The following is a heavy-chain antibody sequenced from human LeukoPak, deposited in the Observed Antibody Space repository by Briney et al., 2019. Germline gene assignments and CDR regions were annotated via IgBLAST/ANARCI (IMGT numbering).Heavy chain of an antibody. V-gene: IGHV3-30*04. J-gene: IGHJ4*02. Sequence: SGGSLRLFCAPSGFIFSVYAMHWVRQPPGKGLEWVAAMSSDGSNKYYTDSVKGRFTISSDNSKNTLYLQMHSLRPEDTAVYYCARDPDFSTFLQGDYWGQGTQVTVSS. CDR2: MSSDGSNK. CDR1: GFIFSVYA. D-gene: IGHD2/OR15-2a*01. CDR3: ARDPDFSTFLQGDY.